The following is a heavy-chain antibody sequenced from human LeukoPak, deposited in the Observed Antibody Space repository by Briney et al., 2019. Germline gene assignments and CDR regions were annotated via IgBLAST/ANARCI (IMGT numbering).Heavy chain of an antibody. CDR1: GFTLTNAW. CDR2: IKSKTDGGTT. J-gene: IGHJ4*02. Sequence: KSGGSLRLSCAASGFTLTNAWMSWVRQAPGKGLEWIGRIKSKTDGGTTGYAAPVKGRFTISRDDSKNTLYLQMNSLKTEDTAVYYCTTETKGWGQGTLVIVSS. V-gene: IGHV3-15*01. CDR3: TTETKG.